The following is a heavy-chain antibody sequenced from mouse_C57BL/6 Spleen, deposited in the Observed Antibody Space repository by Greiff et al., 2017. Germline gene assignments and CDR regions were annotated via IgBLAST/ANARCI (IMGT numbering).Heavy chain of an antibody. V-gene: IGHV1-80*01. Sequence: VQLQQSGAELVKPGASVKISCKASGYAFSSYWMNWVKQRPGKGLEWIGQIYPGDGDTNYNGKFKGKATLTADKSSSTAYMQLSSLTSEDSAVYFCAREDYSNSCVYWGQGTTLTVSS. CDR2: IYPGDGDT. CDR3: AREDYSNSCVY. J-gene: IGHJ2*01. D-gene: IGHD2-5*01. CDR1: GYAFSSYW.